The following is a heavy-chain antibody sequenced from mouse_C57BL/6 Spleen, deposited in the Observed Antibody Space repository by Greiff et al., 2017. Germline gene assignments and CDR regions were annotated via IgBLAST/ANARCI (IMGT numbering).Heavy chain of an antibody. V-gene: IGHV5-9-1*02. Sequence: EVKLVVSGEGLVKPGGSLKLSCAASGFTFSSYAMSWVRQTPEKRLEWVAYISSGGDYIYYADTVKGRFTISRDNARNTLYLQMSSLKSEDTAMYYCTREGTAQAGYFDYWGQGTTLTVSS. D-gene: IGHD3-1*01. J-gene: IGHJ2*01. CDR3: TREGTAQAGYFDY. CDR2: ISSGGDYI. CDR1: GFTFSSYA.